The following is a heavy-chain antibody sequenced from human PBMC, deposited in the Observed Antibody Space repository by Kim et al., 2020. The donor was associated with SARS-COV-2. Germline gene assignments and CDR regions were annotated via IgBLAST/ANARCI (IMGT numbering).Heavy chain of an antibody. CDR3: TRVSVRFLEWLVGNYGMDV. D-gene: IGHD3-3*01. CDR1: GFTFGDYA. CDR2: IRSKAYGGTT. J-gene: IGHJ6*02. Sequence: GGSLRLSCTASGFTFGDYAMSWFRQAPGKGLEWVGFIRSKAYGGTTEYAASVKGRFTISRDDSKSIAYPQMNSLKTEDTAVYYCTRVSVRFLEWLVGNYGMDVWGQGTTGTVSS. V-gene: IGHV3-49*03.